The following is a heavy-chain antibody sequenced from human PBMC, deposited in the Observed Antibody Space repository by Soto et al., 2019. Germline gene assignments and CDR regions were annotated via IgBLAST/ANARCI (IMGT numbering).Heavy chain of an antibody. CDR1: GFTFSSHE. CDR2: ISTNGDTT. D-gene: IGHD6-6*01. Sequence: PGGSLRLSCAASGFTFSSHEMFWVRQAPGRGLEYVSAISTNGDTTYYANSVKGRFTISRDSSKNTLYLQMASLRAEDMGVYYCARDGGLTSSSGRSFDIWGQGTKVTVSS. CDR3: ARDGGLTSSSGRSFDI. J-gene: IGHJ3*02. V-gene: IGHV3-64*01.